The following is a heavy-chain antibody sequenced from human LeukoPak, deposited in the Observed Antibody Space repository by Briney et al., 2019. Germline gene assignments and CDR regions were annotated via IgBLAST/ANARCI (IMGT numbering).Heavy chain of an antibody. CDR3: ARVDGSAATGGD. J-gene: IGHJ4*02. V-gene: IGHV1-2*02. Sequence: GASVKVSCKASGYTFTAYYIHWVRQAPGQGLEWMGLIKANSGGTIYAQMFQGRVTMTRDTSISTAYMELGRLTSDDTAVYYCARVDGSAATGGDWGQGTLVTVSS. CDR2: IKANSGGT. CDR1: GYTFTAYY. D-gene: IGHD1-1*01.